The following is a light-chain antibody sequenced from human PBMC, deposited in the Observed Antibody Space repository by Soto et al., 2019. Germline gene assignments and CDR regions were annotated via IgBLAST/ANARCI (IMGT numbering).Light chain of an antibody. J-gene: IGKJ4*01. CDR2: AAS. CDR1: QSISSY. V-gene: IGKV1-39*01. CDR3: QQSYSTLT. Sequence: DIQMTQSPSSLSASVGDRVTITCRASQSISSYLNWYQQKPGKAPKLLIYAASSLLSGVPSRFSGTGSGTDFTLNISSLQPEDFATYYCQQSYSTLTFGGGTTVDIX.